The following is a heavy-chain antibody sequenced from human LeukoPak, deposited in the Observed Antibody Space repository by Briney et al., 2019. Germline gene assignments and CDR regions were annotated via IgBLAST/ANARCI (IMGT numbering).Heavy chain of an antibody. CDR2: INPNRGGT. Sequence: GASVKVSCKASGYTFTNYYMHWVRQAPGQGLEWMGWINPNRGGTNYAQKFQGRVTMTRDTSISTAYMELSRLRSDDTAVYYCARDLGYYDSSGYYTHEPNWFDPWGQGTLVTVSS. CDR3: ARDLGYYDSSGYYTHEPNWFDP. J-gene: IGHJ5*02. D-gene: IGHD3-22*01. CDR1: GYTFTNYY. V-gene: IGHV1-2*02.